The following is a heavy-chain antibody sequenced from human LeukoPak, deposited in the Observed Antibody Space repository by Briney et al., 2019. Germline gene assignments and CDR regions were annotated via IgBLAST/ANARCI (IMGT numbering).Heavy chain of an antibody. D-gene: IGHD3-22*01. J-gene: IGHJ4*02. CDR2: FDPEDGET. V-gene: IGHV1-24*01. Sequence: ASVKVSCKVSGYTLTELSMHWVRQAPGKGLEWMGGFDPEDGETIYAQKFQGRVTMTEDTSTDTAYMELSSLRSEDTAVYYCATDILGYSDSTGYSYYWGQGTLVTVSS. CDR1: GYTLTELS. CDR3: ATDILGYSDSTGYSYY.